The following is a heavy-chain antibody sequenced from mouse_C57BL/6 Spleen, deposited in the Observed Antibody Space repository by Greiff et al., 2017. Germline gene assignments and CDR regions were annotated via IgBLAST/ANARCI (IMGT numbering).Heavy chain of an antibody. CDR2: IYPGSGST. CDR3: ARGDYYGSSRTGYFDV. V-gene: IGHV1-55*01. J-gene: IGHJ1*03. D-gene: IGHD1-1*01. CDR1: GYTFTSYW. Sequence: QVQLKQPGAELVKPGASVKMSCKASGYTFTSYWITWVKQRPGQGLEWIGDIYPGSGSTNYNEKFKSKDTLTVDTSSSTAYMQLSSLTSEDSAVYYCARGDYYGSSRTGYFDVWGTGTTVTVSS.